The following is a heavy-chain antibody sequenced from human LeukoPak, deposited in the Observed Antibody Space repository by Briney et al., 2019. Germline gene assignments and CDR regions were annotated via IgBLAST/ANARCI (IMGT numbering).Heavy chain of an antibody. CDR2: IYHSGST. J-gene: IGHJ4*02. CDR3: ARVSTSTWYSGPIFDY. V-gene: IGHV4-38-2*02. Sequence: SETLSLTCTVSGYSISSGYYWGWIRQPPGKGLEWIGSIYHSGSTYYNPSLKSRVTISVDTSKNHLSLRLSSVTAADTAVYYCARVSTSTWYSGPIFDYWGQGTLVTVSS. CDR1: GYSISSGYY. D-gene: IGHD6-13*01.